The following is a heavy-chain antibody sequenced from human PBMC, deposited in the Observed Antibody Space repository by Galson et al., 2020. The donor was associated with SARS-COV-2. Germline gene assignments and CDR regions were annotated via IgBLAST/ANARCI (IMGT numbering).Heavy chain of an antibody. V-gene: IGHV4-38-2*02. CDR2: MYHSGST. Sequence: SETLSLTCTVSGYSINSDYYWGWIRQPPGKGLEWIGSMYHSGSTYYNPSLKSRVTISVDTSKNQFSLKLSSVTAADTAVYYCAREPYYGFWSAPIGGNYWGQGILVTVSS. CDR3: AREPYYGFWSAPIGGNY. CDR1: GYSINSDYY. D-gene: IGHD3-3*01. J-gene: IGHJ4*02.